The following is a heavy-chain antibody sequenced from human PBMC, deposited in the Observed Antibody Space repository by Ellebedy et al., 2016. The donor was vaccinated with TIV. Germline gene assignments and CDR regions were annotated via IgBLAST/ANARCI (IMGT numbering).Heavy chain of an antibody. J-gene: IGHJ4*02. V-gene: IGHV1-69*13. Sequence: ASVKVSCKAPGGTFSSYAISWVRQAPGQGLEWMGGIIPIFGTANYAQKFQGRVTITADESTSTAYMELSSLRSEDTAVYYCARVTDTAMATLDYWGQGTLVTVSS. CDR2: IIPIFGTA. CDR1: GGTFSSYA. CDR3: ARVTDTAMATLDY. D-gene: IGHD5-18*01.